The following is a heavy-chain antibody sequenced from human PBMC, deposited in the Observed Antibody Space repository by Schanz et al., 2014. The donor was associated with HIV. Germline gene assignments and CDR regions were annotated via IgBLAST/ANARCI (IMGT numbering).Heavy chain of an antibody. CDR2: ITGSGSST. CDR3: AKGSADWQPEY. Sequence: DVQLVESGGGVVRPGGSLRLSCAASGFTFRQYGMSWVRQDPGKGLEWVSSITGSGSSTYYADSVKGRFTISRDNSKNTLFLQMNSLRVEDTAIYFCAKGSADWQPEYWGQGTLVTVSS. D-gene: IGHD3-9*01. V-gene: IGHV3-23*04. J-gene: IGHJ4*02. CDR1: GFTFRQYG.